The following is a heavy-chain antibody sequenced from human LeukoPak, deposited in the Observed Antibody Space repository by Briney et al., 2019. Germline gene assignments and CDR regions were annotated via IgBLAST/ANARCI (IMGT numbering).Heavy chain of an antibody. V-gene: IGHV3-30*02. D-gene: IGHD1-14*01. CDR2: IRYDGSNK. Sequence: GGSLRLSCAASGFTFSSYGMHWVGQAPGKGLEWVAFIRYDGSNKYYADSVKGRFTISRDNSKNTLYLQMNSLRAEDTAVYYCAKDTTPPNARFDLWGQGTLVTVSS. CDR1: GFTFSSYG. J-gene: IGHJ5*02. CDR3: AKDTTPPNARFDL.